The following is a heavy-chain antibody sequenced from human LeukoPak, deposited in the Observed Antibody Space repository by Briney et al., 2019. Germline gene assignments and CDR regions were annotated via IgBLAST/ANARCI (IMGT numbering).Heavy chain of an antibody. D-gene: IGHD4-11*01. CDR2: ISGSGRPI. Sequence: GGSLRLSCAASEFSFSSYSFNWVRQAPGKGPEWLSYISGSGRPIYYADSVKGRFTISRDNAKKSLYLQMNSLRADDTAVYYCARDQTNAFDNWGQGAMVTVSS. V-gene: IGHV3-48*01. CDR3: ARDQTNAFDN. J-gene: IGHJ3*02. CDR1: EFSFSSYS.